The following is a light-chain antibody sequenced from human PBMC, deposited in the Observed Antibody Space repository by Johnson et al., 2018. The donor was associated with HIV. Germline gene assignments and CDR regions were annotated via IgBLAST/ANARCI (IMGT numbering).Light chain of an antibody. V-gene: IGLV1-51*01. CDR2: DNT. J-gene: IGLJ1*01. CDR1: SSNIGKNY. CDR3: GTWDSSLSAYV. Sequence: SVLTQPPSVSAAPGQKVTISCSGSSSNIGKNYVSWYQQLPGTAPKLLIYDNTKRPSGIPDRFSASKSGTSATLFITGLQTGAEADYYCGTWDSSLSAYVFGTGTKVTV.